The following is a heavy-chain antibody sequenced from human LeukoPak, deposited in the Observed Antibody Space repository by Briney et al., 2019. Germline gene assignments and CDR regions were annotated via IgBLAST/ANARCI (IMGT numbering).Heavy chain of an antibody. V-gene: IGHV3-9*03. J-gene: IGHJ4*02. D-gene: IGHD4-23*01. Sequence: GGSLRLSCAASGFTFDDYAMHWVRQAPGKGLEWVSGIRWNSGSIGYADSVKGRFTISRDNAKNSLYLQMNSLRAEDMALYYCAKGDYGGNSGGFDYWGQGTLVTVSS. CDR2: IRWNSGSI. CDR3: AKGDYGGNSGGFDY. CDR1: GFTFDDYA.